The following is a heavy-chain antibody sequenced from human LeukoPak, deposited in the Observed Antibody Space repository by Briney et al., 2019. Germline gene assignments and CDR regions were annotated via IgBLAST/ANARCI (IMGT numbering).Heavy chain of an antibody. CDR2: IYTSGST. J-gene: IGHJ4*02. V-gene: IGHV4-61*02. CDR1: GGSVSSGSYY. D-gene: IGHD1-26*01. CDR3: ARDSGSYSGFDY. Sequence: SETLSLTCTVSGGSVSSGSYYWSWIRQPAGKGLEWIGRIYTSGSTNYNPSLKSRVTMSVDTSKNQFSLKLSSVTAADTAVYYCARDSGSYSGFDYWGQGTLVTVSS.